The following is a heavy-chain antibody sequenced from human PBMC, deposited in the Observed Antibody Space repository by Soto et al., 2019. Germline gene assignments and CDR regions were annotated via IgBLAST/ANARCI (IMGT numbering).Heavy chain of an antibody. D-gene: IGHD2-15*01. CDR1: GFSLGDNY. CDR3: ARSTRSRQVGRYDYGLDD. V-gene: IGHV3-11*06. J-gene: IGHJ6*02. Sequence: QVQLVESGGGLVEPGGSLRLSCAASGFSLGDNYMTWIRQAPGKGLEWSSYSSSSGAYINYADSVKGRFTISRDNAYNSLYLQMDSLRAEDTAVYFCARSTRSRQVGRYDYGLDDWGQGTTVTVSS. CDR2: SSSSGAYI.